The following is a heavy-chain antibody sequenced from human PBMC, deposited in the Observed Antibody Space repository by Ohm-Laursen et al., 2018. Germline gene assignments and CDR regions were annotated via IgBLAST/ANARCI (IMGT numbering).Heavy chain of an antibody. CDR3: AKDKAPYFDWLSVGMDV. CDR2: ISYDGSNK. J-gene: IGHJ6*02. CDR1: GFTFSSYG. D-gene: IGHD3-9*01. Sequence: RSLRLSCAASGFTFSSYGMHWVRQAPGKGLEWVAVISYDGSNKYYADSVKGRFTISRDNSKNTLYLQMNSLRAEDTAVYYCAKDKAPYFDWLSVGMDVWGQGTTVTVSS. V-gene: IGHV3-30*18.